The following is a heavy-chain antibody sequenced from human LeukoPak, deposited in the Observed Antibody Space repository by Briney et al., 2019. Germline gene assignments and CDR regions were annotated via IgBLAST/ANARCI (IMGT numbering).Heavy chain of an antibody. V-gene: IGHV4-39*07. CDR2: IYYSGST. D-gene: IGHD3-10*01. CDR3: ARSYFGSGSYFRF. Sequence: SETLSLTCTVSGDSISSRSYYWGWIRQPPGKGLEWIGNIYYSGSTYYNPSLKSRVTISVDTSKNQFSLKLTSVTAADTAVYYCARSYFGSGSYFRFWGQGTLVTVSS. CDR1: GDSISSRSYY. J-gene: IGHJ4*02.